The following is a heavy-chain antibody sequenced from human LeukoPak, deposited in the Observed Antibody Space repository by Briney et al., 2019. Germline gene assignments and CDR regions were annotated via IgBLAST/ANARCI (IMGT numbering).Heavy chain of an antibody. D-gene: IGHD1-26*01. Sequence: SETLSLTCTVSGGSVSTYYWSWIRQPPGKGLEWIGYIYYSGSTNYNPSLKSRVTISVDTSKNPFSLKLGSVTAADTAVYYCAREEALGSGSFDYWGQGTLVTVSS. CDR3: AREEALGSGSFDY. V-gene: IGHV4-59*02. CDR2: IYYSGST. J-gene: IGHJ4*02. CDR1: GGSVSTYY.